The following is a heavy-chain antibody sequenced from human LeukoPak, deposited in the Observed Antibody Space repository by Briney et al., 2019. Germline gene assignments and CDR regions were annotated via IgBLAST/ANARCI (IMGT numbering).Heavy chain of an antibody. V-gene: IGHV4-31*03. CDR2: IYYSGST. J-gene: IGHJ4*02. Sequence: HPSETLSLTCTVSGGSISSGVYYWSWIRQHPGKGLEWIGYIYYSGSTYYNPSLKSRVTISVDTSKNQFSLKLSSVTAADTAVYYCARHLVGAQGFDYWGQGTLVTVSS. CDR3: ARHLVGAQGFDY. CDR1: GGSISSGVYY. D-gene: IGHD1-26*01.